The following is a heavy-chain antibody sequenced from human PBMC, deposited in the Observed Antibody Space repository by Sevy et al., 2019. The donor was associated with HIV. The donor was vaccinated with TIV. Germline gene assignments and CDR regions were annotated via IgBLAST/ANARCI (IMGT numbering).Heavy chain of an antibody. V-gene: IGHV3-7*01. CDR2: IKQDGSDK. CDR3: ARGVTTVTPFDY. Sequence: GGCLRLSWTASGFTFSDYWMSWVRQAPGKGLEWVANIKQDGSDKQYVDSVKGRFTISIDNAKNSLYLQMNSLTAGDTAVYYCARGVTTVTPFDYWGQGTLVTVSS. D-gene: IGHD4-17*01. J-gene: IGHJ4*02. CDR1: GFTFSDYW.